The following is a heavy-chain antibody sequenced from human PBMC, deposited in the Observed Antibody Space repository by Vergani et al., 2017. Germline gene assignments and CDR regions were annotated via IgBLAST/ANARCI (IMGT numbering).Heavy chain of an antibody. CDR2: IKQDGSEK. D-gene: IGHD1-26*01. J-gene: IGHJ5*02. CDR3: ARHVIRPLMIVGADNWFDP. Sequence: EVQLLESGGGLVQPGGSLRLSCAASGFTFSSYWMSWVRQAPGKGLEWVANIKQDGSEKYYVDSVKGRFTISRDNAKNSLYLQMNSLRAEDTAMYYCARHVIRPLMIVGADNWFDPWGQGTLVTVSS. V-gene: IGHV3-7*03. CDR1: GFTFSSYW.